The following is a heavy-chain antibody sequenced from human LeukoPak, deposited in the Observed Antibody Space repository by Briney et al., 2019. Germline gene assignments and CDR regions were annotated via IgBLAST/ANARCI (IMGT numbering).Heavy chain of an antibody. D-gene: IGHD3-10*01. Sequence: SETLSLTCTVSGGSISYSSYYWGWIRQPPGNGLEWIGSIHYSGSTYYNPSLKSRVTISVDTSKNQFSLNLSSVTAADMAVYYCARGRGEGRGIAMIRGVRAPSYNWFDPWGHGTLVTVSS. CDR2: IHYSGST. V-gene: IGHV4-39*07. CDR3: ARGRGEGRGIAMIRGVRAPSYNWFDP. J-gene: IGHJ5*02. CDR1: GGSISYSSYY.